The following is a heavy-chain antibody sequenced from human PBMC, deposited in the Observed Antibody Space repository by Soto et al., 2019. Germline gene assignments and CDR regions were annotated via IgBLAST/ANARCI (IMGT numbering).Heavy chain of an antibody. Sequence: SETLSLTCTVSGGSISSYYWSWIRQPPGKGLEWIGYIYYSGSTNYNPSLKSRVTISVDTSKNQFSLKLSSVTAADTAVYYCARVGYSNYDFDYWGQGTLVTVSS. CDR1: GGSISSYY. CDR3: ARVGYSNYDFDY. V-gene: IGHV4-59*01. D-gene: IGHD4-4*01. CDR2: IYYSGST. J-gene: IGHJ4*02.